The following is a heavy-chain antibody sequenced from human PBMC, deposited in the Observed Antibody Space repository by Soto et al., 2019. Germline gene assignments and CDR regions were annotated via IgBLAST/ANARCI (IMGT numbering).Heavy chain of an antibody. D-gene: IGHD3-16*01. V-gene: IGHV3-7*01. J-gene: IGHJ4*02. CDR3: ARVVGADEGADY. CDR2: IKQDGSTR. CDR1: GFSFRNYW. Sequence: GGSLRLSCAASGFSFRNYWMKWVRQAPGKGLEWVANIKQDGSTRNYVDSVKGRFTIARDNAKNSLHLEMNSLRVDDTAIYYCARVVGADEGADYWGQGTLVTVSS.